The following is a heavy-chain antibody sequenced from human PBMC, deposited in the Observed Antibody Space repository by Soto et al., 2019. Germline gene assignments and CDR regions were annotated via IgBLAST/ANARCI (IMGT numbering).Heavy chain of an antibody. J-gene: IGHJ4*02. CDR1: GYRFPSYW. Sequence: PGGSLETLCNSPGYRFPSYWISWVRQMPGKGLEWMGIVYPDDSDTRYSPSFQGQVTISADKSISTAYLQWSSLEASDTAMYYCARPTYCSSTHCSPFDYWGQGTLVTVSS. CDR2: VYPDDSDT. V-gene: IGHV5-51*01. CDR3: ARPTYCSSTHCSPFDY. D-gene: IGHD2-2*01.